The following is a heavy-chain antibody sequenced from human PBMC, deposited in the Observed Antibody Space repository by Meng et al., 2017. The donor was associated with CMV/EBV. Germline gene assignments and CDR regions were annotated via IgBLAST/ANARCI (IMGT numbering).Heavy chain of an antibody. J-gene: IGHJ6*02. D-gene: IGHD5-18*01. CDR2: ISSSSSYI. CDR3: ARRRENSYGYYYYGMDV. Sequence: GGSLRLSCAASGFTFSSYSMNWVRQAPGKGLEWVSSISSSSSYIYYADSVKGRFTISRDNAKNSLYLQMNSLRAEDTAVYYCARRRENSYGYYYYGMDVRGQGTTVTVSS. CDR1: GFTFSSYS. V-gene: IGHV3-21*01.